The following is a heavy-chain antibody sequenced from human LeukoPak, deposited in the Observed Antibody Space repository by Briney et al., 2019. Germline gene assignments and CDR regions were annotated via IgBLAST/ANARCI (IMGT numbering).Heavy chain of an antibody. CDR3: ARDPGYSEFDV. J-gene: IGHJ3*01. CDR2: IKEDASEK. D-gene: IGHD4-11*01. CDR1: GFTFSSYW. V-gene: IGHV3-7*01. Sequence: GGSLRLSCAASGFTFSSYWMSWVRQPPRKGPDFVANIKEDASEKTYVVTVKCPFTISRDNAKKSVSLQMNSPRAEAWAVYYCARDPGYSEFDVWGQGAMVIVSS.